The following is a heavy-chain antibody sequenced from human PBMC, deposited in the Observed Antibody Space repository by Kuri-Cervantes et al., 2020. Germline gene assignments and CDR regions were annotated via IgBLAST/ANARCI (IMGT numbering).Heavy chain of an antibody. D-gene: IGHD6-25*01. J-gene: IGHJ6*04. CDR1: GFTFGHYG. CDR3: ARGGFSHNLDV. V-gene: IGHV3-74*01. CDR2: IDNDGSNA. Sequence: GGSLRLSCAASGFTFGHYGMHWVRQAPGKGLEWVSQIDNDGSNANYADPVKGRFTISRDNAKDMVYLQMNTLGADDTAVYYCARGGFSHNLDVWGKGTAVTVSS.